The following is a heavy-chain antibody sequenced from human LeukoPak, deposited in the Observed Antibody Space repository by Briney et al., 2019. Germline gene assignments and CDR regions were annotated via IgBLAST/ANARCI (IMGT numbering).Heavy chain of an antibody. V-gene: IGHV3-23*01. CDR2: ISGSGGST. CDR3: AKEVAPYYYYGMDV. D-gene: IGHD2-15*01. Sequence: GGSLRLSCAASGFTFSSYAMSWVRQAPGKGLEWVSAISGSGGSTYYAGFVKGRFTISRDNSKNTLYPQMNSLRAEDTAVYYCAKEVAPYYYYGMDVWGQGTTVTVSS. J-gene: IGHJ6*02. CDR1: GFTFSSYA.